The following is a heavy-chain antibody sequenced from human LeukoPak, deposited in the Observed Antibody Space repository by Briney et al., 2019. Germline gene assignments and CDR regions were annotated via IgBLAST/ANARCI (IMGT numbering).Heavy chain of an antibody. D-gene: IGHD1-7*01. CDR1: GGSISSYY. Sequence: PSETLSLTCTVSGGSISSYYWSWIRQPPGKGLEWIGSIYYSGSTYYNPSLKSRVTISVDTSKNQFSLKLSSVTAADTAVYYCARHAITGTTGWGQGTLVTVSS. CDR2: IYYSGST. CDR3: ARHAITGTTG. V-gene: IGHV4-59*05. J-gene: IGHJ4*02.